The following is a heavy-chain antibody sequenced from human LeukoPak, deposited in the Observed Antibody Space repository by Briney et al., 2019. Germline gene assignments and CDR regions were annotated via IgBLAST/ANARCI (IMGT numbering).Heavy chain of an antibody. J-gene: IGHJ4*02. V-gene: IGHV3-23*01. CDR2: ITGSGGNT. CDR1: GFTFSNYA. CDR3: AQWVDFDVLTGYYVPDF. Sequence: GASLRLSCAASGFTFSNYAMSWVRQAPGKGLEWVSAITGSGGNTYYADSVKGRFTISRDNSKNTLYLQMNSLRAEDTAVYYCAQWVDFDVLTGYYVPDFWGQGTLVTVSS. D-gene: IGHD3-9*01.